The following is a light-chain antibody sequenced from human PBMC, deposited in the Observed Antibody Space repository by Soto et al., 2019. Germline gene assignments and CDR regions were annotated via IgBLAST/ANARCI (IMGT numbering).Light chain of an antibody. CDR3: HHYNNWPPYT. CDR1: QSVVLS. CDR2: GAS. Sequence: EKVRTQSPASLSVSQGERATLSCRASQSVVLSLAWYQQKPAKPPRLLIYGASTRATGIPARFSGSGSATDFTLTISSLQSEDSAIYYCHHYNNWPPYTFGQGTKLEI. J-gene: IGKJ2*01. V-gene: IGKV3-15*01.